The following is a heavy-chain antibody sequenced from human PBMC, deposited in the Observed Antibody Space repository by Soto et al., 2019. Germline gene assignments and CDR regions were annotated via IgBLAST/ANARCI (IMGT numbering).Heavy chain of an antibody. CDR3: ARDLVPSRYCTNGVCLNGWFDP. CDR2: IYYSGSI. D-gene: IGHD2-8*01. CDR1: GGSVSIGSYY. V-gene: IGHV4-61*01. Sequence: SETLSLTCTVSGGSVSIGSYYWIWIRQPPGKGLEWIGYIYYSGSINYNPSLKSRVTISVDTSKNQFSLKLSSVTAADTAVYYCARDLVPSRYCTNGVCLNGWFDPWGQGTLVTVSS. J-gene: IGHJ5*02.